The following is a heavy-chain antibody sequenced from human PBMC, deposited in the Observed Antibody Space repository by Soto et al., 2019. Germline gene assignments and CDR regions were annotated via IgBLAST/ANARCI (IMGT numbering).Heavy chain of an antibody. CDR1: GGSISSYY. V-gene: IGHV4-59*01. Sequence: SETLSLTCTVSGGSISSYYWSWIRQPPGKGLEWIGYIYYSGSTNYNPSLKSRVTISVDTSKNQFSLKLSSVTAADTAVYYCARTITVTKGLGYYFDYWGQGTLVTVSS. CDR2: IYYSGST. J-gene: IGHJ4*02. CDR3: ARTITVTKGLGYYFDY. D-gene: IGHD4-17*01.